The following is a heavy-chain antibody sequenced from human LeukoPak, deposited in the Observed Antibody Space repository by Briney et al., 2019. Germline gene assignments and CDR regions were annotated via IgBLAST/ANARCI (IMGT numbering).Heavy chain of an antibody. J-gene: IGHJ4*02. V-gene: IGHV4-39*02. CDR3: ARDSKQGYSTYGDY. CDR2: IYYSGST. D-gene: IGHD3-22*01. Sequence: SETLSLTCTVSGGSISSSSYYWGWIRQPPGKGLEWIGSIYYSGSTYYNPSLKSRVTISVDTSKNQFSLKLSSVTAADTAVYYCARDSKQGYSTYGDYWGQGTLVTVSS. CDR1: GGSISSSSYY.